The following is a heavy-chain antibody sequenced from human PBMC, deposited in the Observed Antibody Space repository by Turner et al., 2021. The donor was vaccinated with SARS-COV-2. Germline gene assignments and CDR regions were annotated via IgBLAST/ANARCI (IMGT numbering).Heavy chain of an antibody. Sequence: QLLVQESGPALVKPSETRSLPCTVSAVSITSNSHYWGWVRQPPGKGLEWIGITYYPGGSYYNPSLRGRVTISVDPSQNQFSLILRSVTAADTAVYYCVTSVRRSGYFQRWGQGSLVSVSS. CDR2: TYYPGGS. J-gene: IGHJ1*01. CDR3: VTSVRRSGYFQR. CDR1: AVSITSNSHY. V-gene: IGHV4-39*01.